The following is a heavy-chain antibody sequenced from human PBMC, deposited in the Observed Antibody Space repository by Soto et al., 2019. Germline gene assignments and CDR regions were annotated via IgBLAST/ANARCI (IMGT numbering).Heavy chain of an antibody. CDR3: ARAGYYDFWSGYLHYYYGVDV. V-gene: IGHV1-2*02. CDR1: GYTFTGYY. D-gene: IGHD3-3*01. CDR2: INPNSGGT. Sequence: ASVKVSCKASGYTFTGYYMHWVRQAPGQGLEWMGWINPNSGGTNYAQKFQGRVTMTRDTSISTAYMELSRLRSDDTAVYYCARAGYYDFWSGYLHYYYGVDVWGQGTTVTVSS. J-gene: IGHJ6*02.